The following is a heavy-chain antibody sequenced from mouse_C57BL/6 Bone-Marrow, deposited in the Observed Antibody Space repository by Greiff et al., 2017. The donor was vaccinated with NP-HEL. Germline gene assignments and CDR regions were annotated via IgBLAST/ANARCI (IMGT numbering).Heavy chain of an antibody. D-gene: IGHD1-1*01. CDR1: GYTFTSYW. CDR3: TRGGRLLRYGTVDY. V-gene: IGHV1-5*01. CDR2: IYPGNSDT. J-gene: IGHJ4*01. Sequence: VQLQQSGTVLARPGASVKMSCKTSGYTFTSYWMHWVNQRPGQGLEWIGAIYPGNSDTSYNQKFKGKAKLTAVTSASTAYMELSSLTNEDSAVYYCTRGGRLLRYGTVDYWGQGTSVTVSS.